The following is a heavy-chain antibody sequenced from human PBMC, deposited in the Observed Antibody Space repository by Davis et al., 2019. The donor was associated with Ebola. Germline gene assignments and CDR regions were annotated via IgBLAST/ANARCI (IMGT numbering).Heavy chain of an antibody. J-gene: IGHJ6*02. V-gene: IGHV4-4*07. CDR1: GGSITNYY. CDR2: FFTSGIT. Sequence: PGGSLRLSCTVSGGSITNYYWSWIRQPAGKGLEWIGRFFTSGITIYNPSLKNRVTISIDRSKNQFSLKVNSVTAADTAVYYCARAFGTGATYLGMDVWGQGTTVTVSS. D-gene: IGHD1-26*01. CDR3: ARAFGTGATYLGMDV.